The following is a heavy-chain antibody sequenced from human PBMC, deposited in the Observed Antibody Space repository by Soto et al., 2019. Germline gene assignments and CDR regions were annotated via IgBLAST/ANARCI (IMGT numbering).Heavy chain of an antibody. J-gene: IGHJ4*02. Sequence: EVQLVESGGGLVQPGGSLRLSCAAFGFTFSDYSMHWVRQAPGEGLEYVSAITVNGGNTYYANSLKGRFTICRDNSKNTLYLQMGSLRAEDTAVYFCVRVGSGYDYWGQGTLVTVSS. CDR3: VRVGSGYDY. D-gene: IGHD1-26*01. V-gene: IGHV3-64*01. CDR1: GFTFSDYS. CDR2: ITVNGGNT.